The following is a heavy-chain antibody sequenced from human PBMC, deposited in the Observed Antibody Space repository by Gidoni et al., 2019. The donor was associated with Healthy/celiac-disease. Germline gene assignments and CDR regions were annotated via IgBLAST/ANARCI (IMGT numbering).Heavy chain of an antibody. CDR2: INHSGST. Sequence: QVQLQQWGAGLLKPSATLSLTCAVYGGSFSGYYWSWIRQPPGKGLEWIGEINHSGSTNYNPSLKSRVTISVDTAKNQFPLKLSSVTAADTAVYYCARAAYYYDSSGYRDAFDIWGQGTMVTVSS. CDR3: ARAAYYYDSSGYRDAFDI. CDR1: GGSFSGYY. V-gene: IGHV4-34*01. J-gene: IGHJ3*02. D-gene: IGHD3-22*01.